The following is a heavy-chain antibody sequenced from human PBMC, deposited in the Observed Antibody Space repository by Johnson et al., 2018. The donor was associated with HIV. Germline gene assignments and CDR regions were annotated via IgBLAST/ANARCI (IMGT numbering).Heavy chain of an antibody. J-gene: IGHJ3*02. Sequence: QVQLVESGGGLVKPGGSLRLSCAASGFTVSDYYMSWIRQTLGQGLEWVSYISDSGGSTYYADSVKGRFTISRDNSKNTLYLQMNSLRAEDTAIYYCAKYIGATLDAFDIWGQGTMVTVSS. CDR3: AKYIGATLDAFDI. CDR2: ISDSGGST. CDR1: GFTVSDYY. V-gene: IGHV3-11*01. D-gene: IGHD3-10*01.